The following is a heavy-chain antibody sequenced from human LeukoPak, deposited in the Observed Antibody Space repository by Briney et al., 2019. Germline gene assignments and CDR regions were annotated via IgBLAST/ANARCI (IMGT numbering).Heavy chain of an antibody. D-gene: IGHD1-14*01. Sequence: SETLSLTCTVSGGSVSSGGYYWSWIRQHPGKGLEWIGYIYYSGSTYYNPSLKSRVTISVDTSKNQFSLKLSSVTAADTAVYYCAREEPYGWFDPWGQGTLVTVSS. J-gene: IGHJ5*02. CDR2: IYYSGST. CDR3: AREEPYGWFDP. V-gene: IGHV4-30-4*08. CDR1: GGSVSSGGYY.